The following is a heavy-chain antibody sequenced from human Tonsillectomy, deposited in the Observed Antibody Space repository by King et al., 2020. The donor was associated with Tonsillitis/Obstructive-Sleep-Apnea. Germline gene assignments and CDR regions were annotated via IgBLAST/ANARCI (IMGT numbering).Heavy chain of an antibody. CDR3: ARDPGV. Sequence: VQLVESGGGLVQPGGSLRLSCVASAFTFSGYWMSWVRQAPGKGLEWVANINQDGSEKYYVDSLKGRFTISRDNAGYSLYLQMNSLRAEDTAVYFCARDPGVWGKGTTVTVSS. V-gene: IGHV3-7*01. CDR1: AFTFSGYW. CDR2: INQDGSEK. J-gene: IGHJ6*04.